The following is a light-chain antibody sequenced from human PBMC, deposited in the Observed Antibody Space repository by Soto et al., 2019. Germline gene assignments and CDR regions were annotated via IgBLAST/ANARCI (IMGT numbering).Light chain of an antibody. J-gene: IGLJ1*01. CDR1: SSDVGLYDY. V-gene: IGLV2-14*01. CDR2: EVS. CDR3: SSYTTVFTYV. Sequence: QSVLTQPASVSGSPGQSITVSCTGTSSDVGLYDYVSWFQQYPGKSPKLIIYEVSHRPSGVSSRFSGSKSGNTASLTISGLQTEDEADYYCSSYTTVFTYVFGTGTKLTVL.